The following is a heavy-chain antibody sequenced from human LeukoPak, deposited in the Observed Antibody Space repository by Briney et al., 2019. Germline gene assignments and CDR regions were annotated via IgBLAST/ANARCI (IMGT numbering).Heavy chain of an antibody. CDR1: GGSISSSSDF. Sequence: PSETLSLTCTVSGGSISSSSDFWGWIRQPPGKGLEWIGSIYYSGRTYNNPSLKSRVTMSVDTSKNQFSLKLSSVTAADTAVYYCARHRWDGTFNFDYWGQGTLVPVSS. J-gene: IGHJ4*02. CDR2: IYYSGRT. D-gene: IGHD1-1*01. V-gene: IGHV4-39*01. CDR3: ARHRWDGTFNFDY.